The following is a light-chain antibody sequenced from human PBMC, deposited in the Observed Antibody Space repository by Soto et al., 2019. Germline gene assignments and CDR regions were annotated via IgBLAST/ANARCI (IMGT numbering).Light chain of an antibody. CDR2: EAS. V-gene: IGKV1-5*01. CDR1: QSISSW. J-gene: IGKJ1*01. Sequence: DIQMPQSPSTLSESVGDRDTITCRPSQSISSWLGWYQQKPGKAPKLLIYEASSLESGVPSRFSGSGSGTEFTLTISSLQSDDFATYFCQQYNSYSQTFGQGTKV. CDR3: QQYNSYSQT.